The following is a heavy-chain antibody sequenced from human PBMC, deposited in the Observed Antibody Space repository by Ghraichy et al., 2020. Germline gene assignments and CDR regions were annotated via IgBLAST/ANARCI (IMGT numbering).Heavy chain of an antibody. Sequence: GGSLRLSCKGSGYSFTSYWISWVRQMPGKGLEWMGRIDPSDSYTNYSPSFQGHVTISADKSISTAYLQWSSLKASDTAMYYCARHTGYGSGSYYIESFFYFDYWGQGTLVTVSS. J-gene: IGHJ4*02. CDR3: ARHTGYGSGSYYIESFFYFDY. CDR2: IDPSDSYT. CDR1: GYSFTSYW. V-gene: IGHV5-10-1*01. D-gene: IGHD3-10*01.